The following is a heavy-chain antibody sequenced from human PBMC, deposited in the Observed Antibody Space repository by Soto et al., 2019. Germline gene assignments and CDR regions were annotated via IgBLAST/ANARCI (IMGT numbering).Heavy chain of an antibody. Sequence: EGQLLESGGGLVQPGGSLRLSCAASGLTFSRYAMSWVRQAPGKVLEWVSAIRGSGGSTYYADSVKGRFTISRDNSKKTLYLKMNSLRAEYTAVYYCAKYPRPSNYYGMDVWGQGTTVTVSS. CDR3: AKYPRPSNYYGMDV. J-gene: IGHJ6*02. CDR1: GLTFSRYA. V-gene: IGHV3-23*01. CDR2: IRGSGGST.